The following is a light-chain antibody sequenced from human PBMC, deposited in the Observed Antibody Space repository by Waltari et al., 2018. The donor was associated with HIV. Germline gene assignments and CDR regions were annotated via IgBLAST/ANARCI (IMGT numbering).Light chain of an antibody. J-gene: IGKJ1*01. CDR2: DAS. Sequence: DIQMTQSPSSLSASLGDRVTITCQASEDINTYLNWFQQKAGKAPKLLIHDASGFITGVPSRFSAGGSGTYFTLTISSLQPEDIATYYCQQYVDLPRTFGQGTKVEI. CDR1: EDINTY. CDR3: QQYVDLPRT. V-gene: IGKV1-33*01.